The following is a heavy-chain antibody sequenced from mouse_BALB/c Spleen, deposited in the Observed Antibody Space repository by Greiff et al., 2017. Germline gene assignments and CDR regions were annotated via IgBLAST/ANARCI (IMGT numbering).Heavy chain of an antibody. CDR1: GFSLTSYG. CDR2: IWAGGST. V-gene: IGHV2-9*02. J-gene: IGHJ3*01. D-gene: IGHD1-1*01. CDR3: ARESTTVVREVPFAY. Sequence: VKLQESGPGLVAPSQSLSITCTVSGFSLTSYGVHWVRQPPGKGLEWLGVIWAGGSTNYNSALMSRLSISKDNSKSQVFLKMNSLQTDDTAMYYCARESTTVVREVPFAYWGQGTLVTVSA.